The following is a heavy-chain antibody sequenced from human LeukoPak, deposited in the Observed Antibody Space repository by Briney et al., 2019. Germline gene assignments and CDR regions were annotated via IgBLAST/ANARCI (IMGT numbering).Heavy chain of an antibody. CDR1: GGSISSHY. CDR2: IYYSGST. J-gene: IGHJ4*02. CDR3: TRGGDYVDY. V-gene: IGHV4-59*11. Sequence: PSETLSLTCTVSGGSISSHYWSWIRQPPGKGLEWIGYIYYSGSTNYNPSLKSRVTISVDKSKNQFSLKLSSVTAADTAVYYCTRGGDYVDYWGQGTLVTVSS.